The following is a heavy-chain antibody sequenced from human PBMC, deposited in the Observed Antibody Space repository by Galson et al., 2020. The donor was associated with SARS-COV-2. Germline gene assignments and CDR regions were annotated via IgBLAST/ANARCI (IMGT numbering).Heavy chain of an antibody. CDR2: MYYSGIA. D-gene: IGHD3-22*01. Sequence: SETLSLTCTVSGASMTSHYWSWFRQPPGKGLEWVGYMYYSGIANTRYHPSLNRRVTISVDTSKNQLSLKLTSVTAADTAVYFCARHGGSNFFDSSGYVFDFWGRGTLVSVST. J-gene: IGHJ4*02. CDR3: ARHGGSNFFDSSGYVFDF. V-gene: IGHV4-59*08. CDR1: GASMTSHY.